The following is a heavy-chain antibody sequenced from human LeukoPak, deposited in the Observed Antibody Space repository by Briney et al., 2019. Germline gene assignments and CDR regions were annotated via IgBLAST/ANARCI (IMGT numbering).Heavy chain of an antibody. J-gene: IGHJ4*02. D-gene: IGHD3-10*01. CDR2: INPNSGGT. CDR1: GSTYTGYD. Sequence: GASVKVSCKACGSTYTGYDLHWVRQAPGQGLEWMGWINPNSGGTNSAQKFQGRVTLTRDTSISTAYMELSRLRSDDTAVYYCARTEGLLWGYATYFAYYCGQGTLVTVSS. CDR3: ARTEGLLWGYATYFAYY. V-gene: IGHV1-2*02.